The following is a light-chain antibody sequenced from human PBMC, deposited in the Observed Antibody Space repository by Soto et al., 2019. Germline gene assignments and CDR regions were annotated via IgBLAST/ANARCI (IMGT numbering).Light chain of an antibody. CDR3: RLPDKLLGT. V-gene: IGKV1-27*01. CDR2: AAS. CDR1: QGISNY. J-gene: IGKJ1*01. Sequence: CRATQGISNYLAWYQQKPVKVPKLLIYAASTLQSGVPSRFSVSGSRTDITLIIGLRLPAEPLSRYMRLPDKLLGTFSQGTQLDIK.